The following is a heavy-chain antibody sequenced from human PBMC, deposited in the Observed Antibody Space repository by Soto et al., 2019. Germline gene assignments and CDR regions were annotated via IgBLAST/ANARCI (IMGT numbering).Heavy chain of an antibody. J-gene: IGHJ6*02. Sequence: LRLSCAASGFTFSSYAMHWVRQAPGKGLEWVAVISYDGSNKYYADSVKGRFTISRDNSKNTLYLQMNSLRAEDTAVYYCAREGLENYDFWSGYYTHYYYYYGMDVWGQGTTVTVSS. D-gene: IGHD3-3*01. CDR2: ISYDGSNK. V-gene: IGHV3-30-3*01. CDR3: AREGLENYDFWSGYYTHYYYYYGMDV. CDR1: GFTFSSYA.